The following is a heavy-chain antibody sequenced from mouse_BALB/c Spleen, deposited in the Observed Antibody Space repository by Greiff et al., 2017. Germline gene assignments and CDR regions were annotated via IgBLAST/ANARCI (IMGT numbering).Heavy chain of an antibody. CDR3: ARDDTTVPWFAY. D-gene: IGHD1-1*01. CDR1: GFTFSSYA. J-gene: IGHJ3*01. CDR2: ISSGGSYT. Sequence: EVMLVESGGGLVKPGGSLKLSCAASGFTFSSYAMSWVRQSPEKRLEWVAEISSGGSYTYYPDTVTGRFTISRDNAKNTLYLEMSSLRSEDTAMYYCARDDTTVPWFAYWGQGTLVTVSA. V-gene: IGHV5-9-4*01.